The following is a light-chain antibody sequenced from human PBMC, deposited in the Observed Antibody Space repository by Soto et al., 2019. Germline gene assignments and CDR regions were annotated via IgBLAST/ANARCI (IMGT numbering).Light chain of an antibody. CDR1: SSDVGGYNY. Sequence: QSALNQPPSASGSPGQSVTISCTGTSSDVGGYNYVSWYQQHPGKAPKLMIYEVSKRPSGVPDRFSGSKSANTASLTVSGLQAEDEADYYCSSYAGSTLVVFGGGTQLTVL. J-gene: IGLJ2*01. V-gene: IGLV2-8*01. CDR3: SSYAGSTLVV. CDR2: EVS.